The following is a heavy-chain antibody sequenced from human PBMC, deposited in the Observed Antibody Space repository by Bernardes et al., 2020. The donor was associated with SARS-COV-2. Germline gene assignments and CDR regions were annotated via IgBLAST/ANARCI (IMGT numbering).Heavy chain of an antibody. V-gene: IGHV3-74*01. Sequence: GSLRLSCVGSEFSFRSYWMHWVRQAPGTGPVWVSRINGDGRTTNYADSVKGRFTTSRDNAKNTLYLHMNSLRAEDTAVYYCTRVLDGRAGAFDIWGQGTMVTVSS. CDR1: EFSFRSYW. CDR3: TRVLDGRAGAFDI. CDR2: INGDGRTT. D-gene: IGHD2-15*01. J-gene: IGHJ3*02.